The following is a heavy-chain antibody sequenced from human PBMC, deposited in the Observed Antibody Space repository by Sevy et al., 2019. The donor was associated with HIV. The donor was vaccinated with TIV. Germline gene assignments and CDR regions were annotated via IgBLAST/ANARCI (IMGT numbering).Heavy chain of an antibody. J-gene: IGHJ5*02. Sequence: GGSLRLSCSASGFTFSNYAMHWVRQAPGKGLEYVSGLSSDNAGSTYYADSVNGRFTISRDNSKNTLYLQMSSLRTDDTAVYYCVKDRIETILWSKGDWFDPWGQGTLVTVSS. CDR2: LSSDNAGST. D-gene: IGHD3-9*01. CDR3: VKDRIETILWSKGDWFDP. CDR1: GFTFSNYA. V-gene: IGHV3-64D*06.